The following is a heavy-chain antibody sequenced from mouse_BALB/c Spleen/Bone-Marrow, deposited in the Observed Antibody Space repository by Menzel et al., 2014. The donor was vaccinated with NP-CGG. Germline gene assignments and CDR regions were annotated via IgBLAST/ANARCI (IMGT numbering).Heavy chain of an antibody. V-gene: IGHV1-14*01. D-gene: IGHD1-1*02. J-gene: IGHJ1*01. CDR2: INPYNDVT. Sequence: VQLKQSGPELVKPGASVKMSCKTSGYRFTTYVMHWVKQKPGQGLEWIGYINPYNDVTNYNEKFKGKATLTSDKSSSTSYMERSSVTSEDSAVYYCARNYGHWYFDVWGAGTTVTVSS. CDR3: ARNYGHWYFDV. CDR1: GYRFTTYV.